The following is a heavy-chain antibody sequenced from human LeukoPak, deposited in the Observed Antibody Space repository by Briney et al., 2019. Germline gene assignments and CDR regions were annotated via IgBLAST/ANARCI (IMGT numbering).Heavy chain of an antibody. CDR2: IYYSGST. CDR3: ARHRIAAAYYFDY. CDR1: GGSISSYY. J-gene: IGHJ4*02. V-gene: IGHV4-39*01. D-gene: IGHD6-13*01. Sequence: SETLSLTCTVSGGSISSYYWGWIRQPPGKGLEWIGSIYYSGSTYYNPSLKSRVTISVDTSKNQFSLKLSSVTAADTAVYYCARHRIAAAYYFDYWGQGTLVTVSS.